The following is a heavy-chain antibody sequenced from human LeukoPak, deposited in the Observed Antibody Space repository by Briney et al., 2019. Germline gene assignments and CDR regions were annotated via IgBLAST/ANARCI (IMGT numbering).Heavy chain of an antibody. Sequence: PGGSLRLSCAASGFTFSSYSMNWVRQAPGKGLEWVSVLYAGDATYYADSVKGRFTISRDNSKNTLYLQMNSLRAEDMAVYFCAKGGEVGITGYFDYWGQGTLVTVSS. CDR1: GFTFSSYS. CDR2: LYAGDAT. CDR3: AKGGEVGITGYFDY. V-gene: IGHV3-53*01. D-gene: IGHD1-26*01. J-gene: IGHJ4*02.